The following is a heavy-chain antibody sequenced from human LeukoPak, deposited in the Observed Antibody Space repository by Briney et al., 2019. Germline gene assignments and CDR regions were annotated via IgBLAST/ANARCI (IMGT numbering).Heavy chain of an antibody. CDR3: ARGPRAYYYDSSGSNDY. J-gene: IGHJ4*02. CDR2: INPNSGGT. V-gene: IGHV1-2*02. D-gene: IGHD3-22*01. Sequence: ASVKVSRKASGYTFTGYYMHWVRQAPGQGLEWMGWINPNSGGTNYAQKFQGRVTMTRDTSISTAYMELSRLRSDDTAVYYCARGPRAYYYDSSGSNDYWGQGTLVTVSS. CDR1: GYTFTGYY.